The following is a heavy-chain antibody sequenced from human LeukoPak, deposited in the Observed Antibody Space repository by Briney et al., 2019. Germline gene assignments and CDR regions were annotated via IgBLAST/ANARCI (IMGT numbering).Heavy chain of an antibody. CDR1: GFTFSTYW. D-gene: IGHD3-3*01. CDR3: AKDREITIFGEFDY. CDR2: ISGSGGST. V-gene: IGHV3-23*01. J-gene: IGHJ4*02. Sequence: GGSLRLSCTASGFTFSTYWMSWVRQAPGKGLEWVSAISGSGGSTYYADSVKGRFTISRDNSKNTLYLQMNSLRAEDTAVYYCAKDREITIFGEFDYWGQGTLVTVSS.